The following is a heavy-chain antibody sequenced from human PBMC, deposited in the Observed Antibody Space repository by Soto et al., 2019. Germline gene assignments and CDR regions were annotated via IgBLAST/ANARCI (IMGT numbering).Heavy chain of an antibody. V-gene: IGHV1-24*01. Sequence: QVRLIQSGTEVKKPGASVKVSCSLSGSALTELSLHWVRQAPGKGLEWMGCSDREDGETFYAPKFKGRVTVTEDTSTNTAYMELRRLGSEDTAVYYCTRGNWFDPWGQGTLVAVSS. J-gene: IGHJ5*02. CDR2: SDREDGET. CDR3: TRGNWFDP. CDR1: GSALTELS.